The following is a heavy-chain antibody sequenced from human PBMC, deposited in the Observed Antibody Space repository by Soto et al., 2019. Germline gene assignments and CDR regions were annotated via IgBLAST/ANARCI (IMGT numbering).Heavy chain of an antibody. CDR3: ARGLAAPGTSFDY. CDR1: GFNFTPYS. V-gene: IGHV1-3*01. Sequence: ASVKVSCKASGFNFTPYSMHWVRQAPGQGLEWMAWINGGNGKTEYSQKFQGRVTISRDTSASTVYMELSSLRSEDTAVYYCARGLAAPGTSFDYWGQGALVTVSS. J-gene: IGHJ4*02. D-gene: IGHD6-13*01. CDR2: INGGNGKT.